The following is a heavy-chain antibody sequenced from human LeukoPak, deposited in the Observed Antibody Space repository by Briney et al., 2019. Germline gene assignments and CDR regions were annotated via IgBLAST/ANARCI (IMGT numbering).Heavy chain of an antibody. CDR2: ISSSSSYI. CDR1: GFNFSSYS. CDR3: ARATERYFSLIGY. D-gene: IGHD3-9*01. V-gene: IGHV3-21*01. J-gene: IGHJ4*02. Sequence: GGSLRLSCAASGFNFSSYSMNWVRQAPGKGLEWVSSISSSSSYIYYADSVKGRFTVSRDNAKNSLYLQMNSLRAEDTAVYYCARATERYFSLIGYWGQGTLVTVSS.